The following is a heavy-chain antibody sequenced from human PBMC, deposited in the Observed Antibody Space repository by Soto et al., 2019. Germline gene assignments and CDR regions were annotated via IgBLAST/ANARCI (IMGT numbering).Heavy chain of an antibody. J-gene: IGHJ4*01. D-gene: IGHD3-3*01. V-gene: IGHV3-9*01. CDR2: ISWSTSSI. Sequence: GGSLRLSCVASGFTFDDYAMHWVRQIPGKGLQWVSGISWSTSSIGYGASLRGRFLISRDNANNSLYLQMNDLRPEDTALYYCGKASSSNSWSPSDYLGHGTIVXV. CDR3: GKASSSNSWSPSDY. CDR1: GFTFDDYA.